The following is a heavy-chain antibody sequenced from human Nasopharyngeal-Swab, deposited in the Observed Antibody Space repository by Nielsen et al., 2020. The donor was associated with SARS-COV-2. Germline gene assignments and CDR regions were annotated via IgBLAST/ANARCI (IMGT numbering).Heavy chain of an antibody. D-gene: IGHD1-14*01. CDR2: INTNTGNP. CDR3: ARDNPDDAFDI. J-gene: IGHJ3*02. Sequence: ASVKVSCKASGYTFTSYYMHWVRQAPGQGLEWMGWINTNTGNPTYAQGFTGRFVFSLDTSVSTAYLQISSLKAEDTAVYYCARDNPDDAFDIWGQGTMVTVSS. CDR1: GYTFTSYY. V-gene: IGHV7-4-1*02.